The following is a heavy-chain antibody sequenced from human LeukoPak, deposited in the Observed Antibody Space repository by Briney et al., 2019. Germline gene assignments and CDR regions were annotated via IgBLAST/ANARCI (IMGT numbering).Heavy chain of an antibody. J-gene: IGHJ3*02. CDR3: ARDAPYSSSRSSYAFDI. D-gene: IGHD6-13*01. V-gene: IGHV3-48*01. CDR1: GLTFSSYS. Sequence: GGSLRLSCAASGLTFSSYSMNWVRQAPGKGLEWVSYISSSSSTIYYAGSVKGRFTISRDDAKNSLYLQMNSLRAEDTAVYYCARDAPYSSSRSSYAFDIWGQGTMVTVSS. CDR2: ISSSSSTI.